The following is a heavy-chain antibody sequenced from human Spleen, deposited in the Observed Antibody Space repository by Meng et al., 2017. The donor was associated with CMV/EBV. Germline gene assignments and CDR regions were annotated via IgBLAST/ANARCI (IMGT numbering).Heavy chain of an antibody. V-gene: IGHV4-34*01. CDR1: GGSSSTYY. CDR2: INHSGGT. D-gene: IGHD5-24*01. J-gene: IGHJ6*02. Sequence: SETLSLTCAVSGGSSSTYYWSWIRQPPGKGLEWIAEINHSGGTNYNPSLKSRVRVTISVDRSENEFSLNLSAVTAADTAVYFCARGQRGLQRGRYYYRMDVWAQGTTVTVSS. CDR3: ARGQRGLQRGRYYYRMDV.